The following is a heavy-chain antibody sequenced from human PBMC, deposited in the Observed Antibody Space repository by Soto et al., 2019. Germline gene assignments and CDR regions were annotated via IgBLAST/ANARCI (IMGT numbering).Heavy chain of an antibody. J-gene: IGHJ4*02. CDR2: INAGNGNT. CDR3: ARVIGGLYYFDY. V-gene: IGHV1-3*01. D-gene: IGHD3-16*01. CDR1: GYTFTSYA. Sequence: ASVKVSCKAPGYTFTSYAMHWVRQAPGQRLEWMGWINAGNGNTKYSQKFQGRVTTTRDTSASTAYMELSSLRSEDTAVYYCARVIGGLYYFDYWGQGTLVTVS.